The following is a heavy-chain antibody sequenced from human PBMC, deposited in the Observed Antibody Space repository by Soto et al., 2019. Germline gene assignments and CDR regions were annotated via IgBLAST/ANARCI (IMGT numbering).Heavy chain of an antibody. J-gene: IGHJ4*02. Sequence: SETLRRTCTLSRGSITSYHWSWIRQPPGKRLESIGYIYASGTTTYNPSLTSRVTMSVDMSKNQFSLELTSLTAADTAVYYCARSHSFDGSIYHYYFDFWGQGVLVT. CDR1: RGSITSYH. CDR2: IYASGTT. V-gene: IGHV4-59*01. D-gene: IGHD3-10*01. CDR3: ARSHSFDGSIYHYYFDF.